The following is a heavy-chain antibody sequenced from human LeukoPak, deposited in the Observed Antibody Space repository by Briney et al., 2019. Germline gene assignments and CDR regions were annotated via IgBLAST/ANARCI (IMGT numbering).Heavy chain of an antibody. CDR2: ISYDGSNK. V-gene: IGHV3-30*03. J-gene: IGHJ3*02. Sequence: SGGSLRLSCAASGFTFSSYGMHWVRQAPGKGLEWVAVISYDGSNKYYADSVKGRFTISRDNSKNTLYLQMNSLRAEDTAVYYCARYCGGDCYSDAFDIWGQGTMVTVSP. CDR1: GFTFSSYG. CDR3: ARYCGGDCYSDAFDI. D-gene: IGHD2-21*02.